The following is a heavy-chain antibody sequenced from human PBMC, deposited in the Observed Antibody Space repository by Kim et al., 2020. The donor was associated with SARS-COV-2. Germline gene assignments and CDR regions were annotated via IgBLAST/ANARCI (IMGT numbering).Heavy chain of an antibody. CDR3: ARGPPYTDSYWDAFDM. D-gene: IGHD1-26*01. CDR1: GVTFSGST. CDR2: IRWEGNSYAT. V-gene: IGHV3-73*01. Sequence: GGSLRLSCAASGVTFSGSTMHWVRQASGKGLEWVGRIRWEGNSYATEYGASVKGRFTISRDDSKNTAYLQMNSLKTEDTAIYYCARGPPYTDSYWDAFDMCGQGTLVTVSS. J-gene: IGHJ3*02.